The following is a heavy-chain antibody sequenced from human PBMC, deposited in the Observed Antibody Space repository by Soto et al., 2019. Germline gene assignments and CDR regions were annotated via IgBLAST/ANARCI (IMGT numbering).Heavy chain of an antibody. Sequence: PGESLKISCPRSAYYLNSYLVGWVRQMPGKGLEWMGIIAPADFDTRYSQSFQGHLTMSVDKSINTAYLQWSSLETSDTAMYYCARLPTYYYDSSGYPFDYWGQGTLVTVS. CDR1: AYYLNSYL. CDR2: IAPADFDT. CDR3: ARLPTYYYDSSGYPFDY. V-gene: IGHV5-51*03. D-gene: IGHD3-22*01. J-gene: IGHJ4*02.